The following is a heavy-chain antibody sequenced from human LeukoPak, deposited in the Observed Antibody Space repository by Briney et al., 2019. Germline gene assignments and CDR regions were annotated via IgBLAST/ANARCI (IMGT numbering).Heavy chain of an antibody. D-gene: IGHD2-15*01. CDR3: ASQYCSGGSCYLYFQH. J-gene: IGHJ1*01. Sequence: PGGSLRLSCAASGFTFSSYSTNWVRQAPGKGLEWVSSISSSSSYIYYADSVKGRFTISRDNAKNSLYLQMNSLRAEDMAVYYCASQYCSGGSCYLYFQHWGQGTLVTVSS. CDR2: ISSSSSYI. CDR1: GFTFSSYS. V-gene: IGHV3-21*01.